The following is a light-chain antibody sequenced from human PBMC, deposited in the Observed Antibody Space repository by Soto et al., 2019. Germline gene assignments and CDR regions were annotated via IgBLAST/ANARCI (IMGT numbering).Light chain of an antibody. J-gene: IGLJ3*02. CDR2: EVT. V-gene: IGLV2-14*01. Sequence: QSVLTQPASVSGSPGQSITISCTGTDSDVGGYNYVSWYRQHPGKAPKLMIYEVTNRPSGFSDHFSGSKSGNTASLTISGLQTEDEADYYCSSYTGANTWVFGGGTKVTVL. CDR1: DSDVGGYNY. CDR3: SSYTGANTWV.